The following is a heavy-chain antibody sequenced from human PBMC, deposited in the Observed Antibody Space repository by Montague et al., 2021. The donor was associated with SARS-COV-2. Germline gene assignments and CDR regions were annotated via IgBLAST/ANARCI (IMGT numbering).Heavy chain of an antibody. Sequence: SETLSLTCTVSGGSISSYYWSWIRQPPGKGLEWIGYIYYSGSTNYNPSLKSRVTISVDTSKNQFSLKLSSVTAADTAVYYCARDSHYCDSSGHFDYWGQGTRVTVSS. D-gene: IGHD3-22*01. CDR1: GGSISSYY. J-gene: IGHJ4*02. CDR3: ARDSHYCDSSGHFDY. V-gene: IGHV4-59*13. CDR2: IYYSGST.